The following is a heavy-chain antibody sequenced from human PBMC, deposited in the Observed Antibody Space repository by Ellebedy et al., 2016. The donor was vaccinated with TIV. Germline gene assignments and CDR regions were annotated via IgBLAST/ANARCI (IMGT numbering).Heavy chain of an antibody. D-gene: IGHD1-26*01. CDR1: GFTFSSYS. CDR3: ARDMESGSPSLRMDV. Sequence: GGSLRLXXAASGFTFSSYSMNWVRQAPGKGLEWVSSISSSSSYIYYADSVKGRFTISRDNAKNSLYLQMNSLRAEDTAVYYCARDMESGSPSLRMDVWGQGTTVTVSS. CDR2: ISSSSSYI. J-gene: IGHJ6*02. V-gene: IGHV3-21*01.